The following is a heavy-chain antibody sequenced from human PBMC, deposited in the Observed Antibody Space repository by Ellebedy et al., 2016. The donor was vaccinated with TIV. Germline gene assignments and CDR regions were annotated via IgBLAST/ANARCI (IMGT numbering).Heavy chain of an antibody. CDR2: IYYSGSI. CDR3: ARIGYCSTASCSGAFDI. V-gene: IGHV4-28*05. D-gene: IGHD2-2*01. J-gene: IGHJ3*02. Sequence: MPSETLSLTCAVSGYSISSNNWWGWIRQPSGKGLEWIGYIYYSGSIYYNPSLKSRVTMSVDTSKNQFSLKLSSVTAVDTALYYCARIGYCSTASCSGAFDIWGQGTMVTVSS. CDR1: GYSISSNNW.